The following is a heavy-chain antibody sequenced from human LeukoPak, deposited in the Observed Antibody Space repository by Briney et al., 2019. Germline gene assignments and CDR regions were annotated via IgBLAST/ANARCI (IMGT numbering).Heavy chain of an antibody. CDR3: ASIYGDYGY. J-gene: IGHJ4*02. D-gene: IGHD4-17*01. CDR1: GFTFNNYN. V-gene: IGHV3-48*01. CDR2: ISSSSSAM. Sequence: PGGSLRLSCGASGFTFNNYNMNWVRQAPGRGQEWVSYISSSSSAMYYADSVKGRFAISRDNVKNSLFLQMNSLRAEDTAVYYCASIYGDYGYWGQGTLVTVSS.